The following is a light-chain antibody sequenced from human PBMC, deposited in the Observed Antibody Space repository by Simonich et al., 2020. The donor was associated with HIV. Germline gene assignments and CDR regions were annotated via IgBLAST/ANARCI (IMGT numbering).Light chain of an antibody. J-gene: IGKJ2*01. V-gene: IGKV3-15*01. CDR3: QQYDSWPYT. CDR2: AAS. Sequence: EIVLTQSPVTLSVSPGERAALSCRASQSVSSNLAWYQQKPGQAPRLLIYAASTRATGIPARFTGSGSGTEFTLTINSMQSEDIAIFHCQQYDSWPYTFGQGTKLEIK. CDR1: QSVSSN.